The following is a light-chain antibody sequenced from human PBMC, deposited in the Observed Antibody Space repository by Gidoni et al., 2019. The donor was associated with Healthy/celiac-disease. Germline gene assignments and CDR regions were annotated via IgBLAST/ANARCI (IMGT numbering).Light chain of an antibody. Sequence: EIVLTQSPGTLSLSPGERATLSCRASQCVSSSYLAWYQQKPGQAPRLLIYGASSRATGIPDRFSGSGSGTDFTLTISRLEPEDFAVYYCQQYGSLYIFGQGTKLEIK. CDR1: QCVSSSY. CDR2: GAS. J-gene: IGKJ2*01. V-gene: IGKV3-20*01. CDR3: QQYGSLYI.